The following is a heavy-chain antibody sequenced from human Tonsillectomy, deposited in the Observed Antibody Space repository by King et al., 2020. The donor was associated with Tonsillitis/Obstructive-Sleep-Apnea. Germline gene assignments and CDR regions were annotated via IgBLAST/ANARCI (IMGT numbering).Heavy chain of an antibody. J-gene: IGHJ6*03. CDR1: GGSISSYY. D-gene: IGHD3-3*01. CDR2: IYYIGSP. CDR3: ARGAYYDFWSGYAPSYYYYYYMDV. Sequence: VQLQESGPGLVKPSETLSLTCTVSGGSISSYYWSWIRQPPGKGLEWIGYIYYIGSPNYTPSLKSRVTISVDTSKNHFSLKLVSVTAADTAVYYCARGAYYDFWSGYAPSYYYYYYMDVWGKGTTVTVSS. V-gene: IGHV4-59*12.